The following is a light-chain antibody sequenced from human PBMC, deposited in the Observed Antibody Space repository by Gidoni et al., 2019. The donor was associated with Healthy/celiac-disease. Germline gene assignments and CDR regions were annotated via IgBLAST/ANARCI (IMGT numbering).Light chain of an antibody. J-gene: IGKJ4*01. CDR1: QSVSSSY. CDR2: GAS. V-gene: IGKV3-20*01. CDR3: QQYGSSPLT. Sequence: EIVLTPSPGTLSLSPWERATLSCRASQSVSSSYLAWYQQKPGQAPRLLIYGASSRATGIPDRFSGSGSGTDFTLTISRLEPEDFAVYYCQQYGSSPLTFGGXTKVEIK.